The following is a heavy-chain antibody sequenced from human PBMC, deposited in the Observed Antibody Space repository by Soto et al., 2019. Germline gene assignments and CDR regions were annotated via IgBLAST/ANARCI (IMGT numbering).Heavy chain of an antibody. J-gene: IGHJ6*02. CDR2: MYNTGST. CDR1: GGSISGHY. Sequence: PSETLSLTCPLSGGSISGHYWSWIRQPPGKGLEWIGYMYNTGSTVYNPSFKSRVTISVDTSKNQFSLKLNSVTAADTAVYYCARDLWGYCGTDCYPLDVWGQGTTVTVS. D-gene: IGHD2-21*02. V-gene: IGHV4-59*11. CDR3: ARDLWGYCGTDCYPLDV.